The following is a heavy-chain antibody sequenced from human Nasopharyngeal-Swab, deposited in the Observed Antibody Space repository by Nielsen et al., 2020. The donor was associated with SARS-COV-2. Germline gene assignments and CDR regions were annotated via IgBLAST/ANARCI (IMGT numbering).Heavy chain of an antibody. V-gene: IGHV7-4-1*02. CDR2: INTNTGNP. Sequence: ASVNVSCKASGYTFTNYAMNWVRQAPGQGLEWMGWINTNTGNPMYAQGFTGRFVFSLDTSVSTAYLQISSLKAEDTAVYYCARDLVGLGYYWGQGTLVTVSS. CDR3: ARDLVGLGYY. CDR1: GYTFTNYA. D-gene: IGHD2-2*01. J-gene: IGHJ4*02.